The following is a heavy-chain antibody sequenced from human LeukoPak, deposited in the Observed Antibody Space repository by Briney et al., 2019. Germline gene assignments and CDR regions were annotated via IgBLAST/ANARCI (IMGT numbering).Heavy chain of an antibody. J-gene: IGHJ4*02. CDR2: IFYSGST. CDR3: ARQMNTVTADY. D-gene: IGHD4-17*01. CDR1: GGSISSSSYF. V-gene: IGHV4-39*01. Sequence: PSGTLSLTCAVSGGSISSSSYFWGWIRQPPGKGLEWIGSIFYSGSTYYNPSLNSRVTISIDTSKNQFSLRLSSVTAADTAVYYCARQMNTVTADYWGQGTLVTVSS.